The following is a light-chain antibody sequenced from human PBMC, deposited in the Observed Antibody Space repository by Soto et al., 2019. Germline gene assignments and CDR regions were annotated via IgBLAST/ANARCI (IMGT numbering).Light chain of an antibody. V-gene: IGLV2-8*01. CDR2: EVT. CDR3: TSYVGNDIWV. Sequence: ISCTGTSSDVGAYKYVSWYQQYPGKAPKLMIYEVTKRPSGVPDRFSGSKSGNTASLTVSGLQAEDEADYYCTSYVGNDIWVFGGGTKVTVL. J-gene: IGLJ3*02. CDR1: SSDVGAYKY.